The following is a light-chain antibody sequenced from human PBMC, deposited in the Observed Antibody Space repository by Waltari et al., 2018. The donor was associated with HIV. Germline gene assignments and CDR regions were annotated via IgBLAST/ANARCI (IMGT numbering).Light chain of an antibody. V-gene: IGLV7-46*01. Sequence: QAVVTQEPSLTVSPGGTVTLPCGSSTGAVTTGHYPHWFQQKPGQAPRTLIYDTSNKHAWTPARFSGSLLGGKAALTLSGAQPEDEAEYYCLLSYSGARGVFGGGTKLTVL. CDR2: DTS. J-gene: IGLJ3*02. CDR1: TGAVTTGHY. CDR3: LLSYSGARGV.